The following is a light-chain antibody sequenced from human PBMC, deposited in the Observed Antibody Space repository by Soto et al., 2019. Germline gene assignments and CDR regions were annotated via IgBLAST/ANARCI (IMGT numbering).Light chain of an antibody. V-gene: IGLV2-11*01. J-gene: IGLJ1*01. CDR2: DVS. Sequence: QSALTQPRSVSGSPGQSVTISCTGTSSDVGGYNYVSWYQQHPGKPPKVMIDDVSERPSGVPDRFSGSKSGNTASLTISGLQAEDEADYYCCSYAGSPRYVLGTGTKVTVL. CDR3: CSYAGSPRYV. CDR1: SSDVGGYNY.